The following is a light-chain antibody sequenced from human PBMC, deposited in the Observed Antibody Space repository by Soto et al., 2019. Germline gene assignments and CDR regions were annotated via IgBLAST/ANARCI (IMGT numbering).Light chain of an antibody. J-gene: IGLJ1*01. CDR2: EVS. CDR3: GSYASSNTYV. CDR1: SSDVGGYNS. V-gene: IGLV2-14*01. Sequence: QSALTQPASVSGSPGQSITISCTGTSSDVGGYNSVSWYQQHPDKAPKLIISEVSNRPSGVSHRFSGSRSGNTASLTISGLQSEDEADYYCGSYASSNTYVFGTGTKLTVL.